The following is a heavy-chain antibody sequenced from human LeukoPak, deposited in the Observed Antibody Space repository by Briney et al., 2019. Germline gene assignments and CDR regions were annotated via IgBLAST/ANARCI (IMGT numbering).Heavy chain of an antibody. CDR3: AREGVYVPEEAFDI. V-gene: IGHV3-74*01. D-gene: IGHD5/OR15-5a*01. J-gene: IGHJ3*02. Sequence: GGSLRLSCAASGFTFSSYWMHWVRQAPGKGLVLVSRINNDGSSTSYADSVKGRFTISRDNAKNTLYLQMNSLRAEDTAVYYCAREGVYVPEEAFDIWGQGTMVTVSS. CDR2: INNDGSST. CDR1: GFTFSSYW.